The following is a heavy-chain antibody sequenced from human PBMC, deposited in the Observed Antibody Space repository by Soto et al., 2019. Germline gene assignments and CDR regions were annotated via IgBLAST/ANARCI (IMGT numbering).Heavy chain of an antibody. CDR2: TSYDGSNK. V-gene: IGHV3-30*18. D-gene: IGHD1-26*01. Sequence: PVGSLRLSCAAPGFTFSSYGMHWVRQAPGKGLEWVAVTSYDGSNKYYADSVKDRFTVFRDNSKNTLYLEMNSLRAEDTAVYYCAKGTGWELLHEYFQHWGQGTLVTVSS. CDR1: GFTFSSYG. J-gene: IGHJ1*01. CDR3: AKGTGWELLHEYFQH.